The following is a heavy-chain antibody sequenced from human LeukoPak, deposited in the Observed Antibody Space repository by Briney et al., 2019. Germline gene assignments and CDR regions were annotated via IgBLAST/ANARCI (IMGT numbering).Heavy chain of an antibody. D-gene: IGHD3-22*01. V-gene: IGHV3-73*01. J-gene: IGHJ4*02. CDR3: NYYDSRAGPR. CDR1: GFTFSGFA. CDR2: IRSKANSYAT. Sequence: GGSLRLSCAASGFTFSGFAMHWVRQASGKGLEWVGRIRSKANSYATEYAASVKGRFTIPRDESKNTAYLQMSSLKTEDTAIYYCNYYDSRAGPRWGQRTLVTVFS.